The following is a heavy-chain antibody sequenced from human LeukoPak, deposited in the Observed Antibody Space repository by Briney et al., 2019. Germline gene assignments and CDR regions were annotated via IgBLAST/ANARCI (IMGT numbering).Heavy chain of an antibody. D-gene: IGHD3-10*01. J-gene: IGHJ4*02. CDR2: INAGNGNT. Sequence: ASVKVSCKASGYTFTSYAMHWVRQAPGQRLEWMGWINAGNGNTKYSQKFQGRVTITRDTSASTAYMELSSLRSEDTAVYYCARDSHYYAYYFDYWGQGTLVTVSS. V-gene: IGHV1-3*01. CDR1: GYTFTSYA. CDR3: ARDSHYYAYYFDY.